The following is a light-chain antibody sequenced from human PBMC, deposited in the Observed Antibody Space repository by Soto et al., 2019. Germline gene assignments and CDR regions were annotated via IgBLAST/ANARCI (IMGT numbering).Light chain of an antibody. J-gene: IGKJ1*01. CDR3: QQYNIYPWT. CDR1: QSISTN. Sequence: IVISQNNATLSASPWERATLSCRASQSISTNLAWYQQKRGQAPRLLIYGASTRATGIPARFSGGGSGTDFTLTISSLQPDDFTTFYCQQYNIYPWTFGQVTKVDIK. V-gene: IGKV3-15*01. CDR2: GAS.